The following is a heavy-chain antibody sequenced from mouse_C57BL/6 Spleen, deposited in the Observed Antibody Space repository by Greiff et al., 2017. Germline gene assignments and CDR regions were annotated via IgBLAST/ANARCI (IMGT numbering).Heavy chain of an antibody. CDR2: IDPSDSYT. CDR1: GYTFTSYW. Sequence: VKLQQPGAELVMPGASVKLSCKASGYTFTSYWMHWVKQRPGQGLEWIGEIDPSDSYTNYNQKFKGKSTLTVDKSSSTAYMQLSSLTSADSAVYYCARSEGNYYAMDYWGQGTSVTVSS. J-gene: IGHJ4*01. CDR3: ARSEGNYYAMDY. D-gene: IGHD2-1*01. V-gene: IGHV1-69*01.